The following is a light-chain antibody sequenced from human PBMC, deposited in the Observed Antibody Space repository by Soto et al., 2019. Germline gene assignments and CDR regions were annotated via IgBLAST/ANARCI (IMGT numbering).Light chain of an antibody. J-gene: IGKJ1*01. CDR3: QQYNNWWT. CDR2: GAS. V-gene: IGKV3-15*01. Sequence: EIVMTQSPATLSVSPGERATLSCRASQSVSNNLAWYQQKPGQAPRLLISGASTRATGIPDRFSGSGSGTEFTLTISSLQSEDFAVYYCQQYNNWWTFGQGTKVE. CDR1: QSVSNN.